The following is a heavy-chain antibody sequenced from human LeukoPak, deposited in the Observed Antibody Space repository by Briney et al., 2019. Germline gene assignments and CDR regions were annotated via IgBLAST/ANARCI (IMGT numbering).Heavy chain of an antibody. CDR1: GGSISSYY. D-gene: IGHD2-2*01. CDR3: ASLTPKGYCSSTSCSEAFDI. J-gene: IGHJ3*02. CDR2: IYTSGST. Sequence: SETLSLTCTVSGGSISSYYWSWIRQPAGKGLEWIGRIYTSGSTYYNPSLKSRVTISVDTSKNQFSLKLSSVTAADTAVYYCASLTPKGYCSSTSCSEAFDIWGQGTMVTVSS. V-gene: IGHV4-4*07.